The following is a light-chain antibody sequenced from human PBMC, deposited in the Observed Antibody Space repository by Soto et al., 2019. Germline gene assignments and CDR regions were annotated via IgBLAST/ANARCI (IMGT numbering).Light chain of an antibody. CDR3: SAGVVSRGGGV. Sequence: QSVLTQPPSTSGTPGQRVIISCSGSSSNIGGSYVFWYQQLPGTAPKFLIYRNNQRPSGVPDRFSGSKSGTSASLAISGLRSEEGADYSCSAGVVSRGGGVFGGGTKLTVL. CDR2: RNN. V-gene: IGLV1-47*01. CDR1: SSNIGGSY. J-gene: IGLJ3*02.